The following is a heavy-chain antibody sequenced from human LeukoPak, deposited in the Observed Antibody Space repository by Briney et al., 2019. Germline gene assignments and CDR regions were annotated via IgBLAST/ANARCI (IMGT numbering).Heavy chain of an antibody. J-gene: IGHJ4*02. CDR2: ISGSGGST. V-gene: IGHV3-23*01. CDR3: ARGGLVLSPKGYFDC. CDR1: GFTFSSYG. Sequence: PGGSLRLSCAASGFTFSSYGMSWVRQAPGKGLEWVSSISGSGGSTYYADSVKGRFTISRDNAKNTLYLQMNSLRAEDTAVYYCARGGLVLSPKGYFDCWGQGTLVTVSS. D-gene: IGHD3-16*02.